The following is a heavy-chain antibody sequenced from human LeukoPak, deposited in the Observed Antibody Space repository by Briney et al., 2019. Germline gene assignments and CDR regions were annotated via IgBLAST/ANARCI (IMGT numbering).Heavy chain of an antibody. CDR1: GFTFNNYG. Sequence: GGSLRLSCAASGFTFNNYGMHWVRQAPGKGLEWVAFIRYNGNNQYYADSVKGRFTISRDNSKNTLYLQMNSLRAEDTAVYYCARSGVSSGYDYSLVYWGQGTLVTVSS. J-gene: IGHJ4*02. V-gene: IGHV3-30*02. CDR2: IRYNGNNQ. D-gene: IGHD5-12*01. CDR3: ARSGVSSGYDYSLVY.